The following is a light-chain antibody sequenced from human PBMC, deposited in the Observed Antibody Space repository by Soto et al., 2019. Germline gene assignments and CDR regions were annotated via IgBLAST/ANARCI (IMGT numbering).Light chain of an antibody. CDR2: GAS. V-gene: IGKV3-15*01. CDR3: QQYNNWPPT. CDR1: QSVSSN. J-gene: IGKJ2*01. Sequence: EIVMTQSPATLSVSPGERATLSCRASQSVSSNLAWYQQKPGQAPRLLIYGASTRATGIPARFSGSGSGTEFTLTISSLQSEDFAVCYCQQYNNWPPTCGQGTKLEIK.